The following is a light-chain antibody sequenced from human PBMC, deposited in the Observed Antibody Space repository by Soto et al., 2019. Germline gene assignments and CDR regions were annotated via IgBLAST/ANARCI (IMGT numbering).Light chain of an antibody. CDR1: SSDVGGYNY. V-gene: IGLV2-8*01. J-gene: IGLJ2*01. CDR3: SSFAGGGNPVL. CDR2: EVT. Sequence: QSALTQPPSASGSLGQSVTISCTGTSSDVGGYNYVSWHQQHPGKAPKVMIYEVTKRPPGVPDHFSGSKSGNTASLTVSGLQAEDEADYYCSSFAGGGNPVLLGGGTKVTVL.